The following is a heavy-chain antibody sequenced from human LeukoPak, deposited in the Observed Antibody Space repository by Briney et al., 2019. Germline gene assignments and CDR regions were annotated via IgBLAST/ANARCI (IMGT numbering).Heavy chain of an antibody. V-gene: IGHV3-53*01. CDR3: ARDHCSGGSCYGNFDY. CDR2: IYSGGST. J-gene: IGHJ4*02. CDR1: GFTVSSNY. D-gene: IGHD2-15*01. Sequence: PGGSLRLSCAASGFTVSSNYMSWVRQAPGKGLEWVSVIYSGGSTYYADSVKGRFTISRDNSKNTLYLQMNSLRAEDTAVYYCARDHCSGGSCYGNFDYWGQGTLVTVSS.